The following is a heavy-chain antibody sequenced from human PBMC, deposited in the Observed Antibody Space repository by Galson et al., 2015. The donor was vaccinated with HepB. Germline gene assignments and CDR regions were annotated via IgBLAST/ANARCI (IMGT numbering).Heavy chain of an antibody. D-gene: IGHD3-10*01. CDR3: ARGGMGSAYDYYYMDV. CDR1: GFTFSSYG. Sequence: SLRLSCAASGFTFSSYGMHWVRQAPGKGLEWVAVIWYDGTNKYYADSVKGRFTISRDNSKNTLYLQMNSLRAEDTAVYYCARGGMGSAYDYYYMDVWGKGTTVTVSS. V-gene: IGHV3-33*01. CDR2: IWYDGTNK. J-gene: IGHJ6*03.